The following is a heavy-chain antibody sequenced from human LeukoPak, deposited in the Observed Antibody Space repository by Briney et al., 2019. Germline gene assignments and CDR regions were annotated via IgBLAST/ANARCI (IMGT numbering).Heavy chain of an antibody. CDR2: IYYSGST. Sequence: SETLSLTCTVSGGSISSSSYYWGWIRQPPGKGLEWIGSIYYSGSTYYNPSLKSRVTISVDTSKNQFSLKPSSVTAADTAVYYCARYGSGSYPVWGQGTTVTVSS. CDR1: GGSISSSSYY. J-gene: IGHJ6*02. CDR3: ARYGSGSYPV. D-gene: IGHD3-10*01. V-gene: IGHV4-39*01.